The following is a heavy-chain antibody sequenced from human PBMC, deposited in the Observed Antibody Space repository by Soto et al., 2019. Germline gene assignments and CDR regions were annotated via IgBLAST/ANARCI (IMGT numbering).Heavy chain of an antibody. CDR3: ARPLGYCSGGSCWPPNY. CDR1: GFTFRSYW. D-gene: IGHD2-15*01. CDR2: INQDESEK. Sequence: GGSLRLSCAASGFTFRSYWMSWVRQAPGKGLEWVANINQDESEKYYVDSVRGRFTISRDNAKNSLYLQMNSLRAEDTAVYYCARPLGYCSGGSCWPPNYWGQGTLVTVSS. V-gene: IGHV3-7*05. J-gene: IGHJ4*02.